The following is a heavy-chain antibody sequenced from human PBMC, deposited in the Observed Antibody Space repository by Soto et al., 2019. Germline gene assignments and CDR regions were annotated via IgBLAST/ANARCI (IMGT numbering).Heavy chain of an antibody. D-gene: IGHD6-6*01. CDR1: GYSFTSYW. V-gene: IGHV5-10-1*01. Sequence: GESLKISCNCSGYSFTSYWISWVRQMPGKGLEWMGRIDPSDSYTNYSPSFQGHVTISADKSISTAYLQWSSLKASDTAMYYCARHKDSSYPYGMDVWGQGTKVTVYS. CDR2: IDPSDSYT. J-gene: IGHJ6*02. CDR3: ARHKDSSYPYGMDV.